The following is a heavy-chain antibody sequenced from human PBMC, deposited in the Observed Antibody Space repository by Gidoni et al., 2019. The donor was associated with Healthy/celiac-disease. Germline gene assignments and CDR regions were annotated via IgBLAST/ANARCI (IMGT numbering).Heavy chain of an antibody. D-gene: IGHD3-10*01. CDR2: INPNSGGT. V-gene: IGHV1-2*04. CDR1: GYTFTGYY. CDR3: ARPSVLLWFGYDD. Sequence: QVQLVQSGAEVKKPGASVKVSCKASGYTFTGYYMHWVRQATGQVIAWMGWINPNSGGTNYAQKFQGWVTRTRDTSISTAYMELSRLRSDDTAVYDCARPSVLLWFGYDDWGQGTLVTVAS. J-gene: IGHJ4*02.